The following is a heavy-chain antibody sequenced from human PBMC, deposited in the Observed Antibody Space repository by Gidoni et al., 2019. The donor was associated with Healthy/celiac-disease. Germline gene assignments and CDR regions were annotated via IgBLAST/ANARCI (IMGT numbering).Heavy chain of an antibody. J-gene: IGHJ5*02. V-gene: IGHV3-30*18. CDR3: AKAAYSSGWYWFDP. CDR2: ISYDGSNK. Sequence: QVQLVESGGGVVQPGRSLRLSCAASGFTFSSYGMHWVRQAPGKGLEWVAVISYDGSNKYYADSVKGRFTISRGNSKNTLYLQMNSLRAEDTAVYYCAKAAYSSGWYWFDPWGQGTLVTVSS. CDR1: GFTFSSYG. D-gene: IGHD6-19*01.